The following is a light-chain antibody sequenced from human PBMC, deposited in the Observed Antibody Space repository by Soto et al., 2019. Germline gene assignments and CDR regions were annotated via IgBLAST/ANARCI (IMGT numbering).Light chain of an antibody. CDR2: GAS. J-gene: IGKJ5*01. V-gene: IGKV1-13*02. Sequence: AIQLTQSPCSLSASIGDRVTLTCRASQGLSSDLAWYQQKPGKQPSILIYGASTLGSGVPSSFSGSGSGTDFTLTISRLQPEDFAIYYCQQFNGYPRTFGQGTQLDIK. CDR3: QQFNGYPRT. CDR1: QGLSSD.